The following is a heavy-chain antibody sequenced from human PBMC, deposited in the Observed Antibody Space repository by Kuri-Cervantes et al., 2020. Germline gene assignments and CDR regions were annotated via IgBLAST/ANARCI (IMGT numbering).Heavy chain of an antibody. J-gene: IGHJ6*02. CDR3: ASGGLRLGELSLVNYYYYYGMDV. CDR2: IYYSGST. CDR1: GGSFSGYY. V-gene: IGHV4-34*01. D-gene: IGHD3-16*02. Sequence: GSLRLSCAVYGGSFSGYYWSWIRQPPGKGLEWIGSIYYSGSTYYNPSLKSRVTISVDTSKNQFSLKLCSVTAADTAVYYCASGGLRLGELSLVNYYYYYGMDVWGQGTTVTVSS.